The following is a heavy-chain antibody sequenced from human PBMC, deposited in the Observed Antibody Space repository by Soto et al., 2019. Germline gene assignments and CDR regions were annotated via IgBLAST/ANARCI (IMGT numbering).Heavy chain of an antibody. Sequence: QVYLVESGGGVVQPGRSLRLSCEASAFTFSNYAMHWVRQAPGGGLEWVALIWSDGSNEHYADSLKGRFTISRDNSKNTVYLQMNSLTADDTAVYYCARERIAARRTLDYWGQGTLVTVSS. CDR2: IWSDGSNE. D-gene: IGHD6-6*01. V-gene: IGHV3-33*01. J-gene: IGHJ4*02. CDR1: AFTFSNYA. CDR3: ARERIAARRTLDY.